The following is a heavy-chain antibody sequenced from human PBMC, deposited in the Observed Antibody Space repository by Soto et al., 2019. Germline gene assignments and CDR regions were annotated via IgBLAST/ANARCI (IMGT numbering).Heavy chain of an antibody. CDR1: GFTFSSYT. V-gene: IGHV3-30-3*01. CDR3: ARGAGIAVAGTSFDY. CDR2: ISYDGSNK. Sequence: QVQLVESGGGVVQPGRSLRLSCAASGFTFSSYTMHWVRQAPGKGLEWVALISYDGSNKYYADSVKGRFTISRDNSKNTLYLQMYSLRAEDTAVYYCARGAGIAVAGTSFDYWCQGTLVTVSS. D-gene: IGHD6-19*01. J-gene: IGHJ4*02.